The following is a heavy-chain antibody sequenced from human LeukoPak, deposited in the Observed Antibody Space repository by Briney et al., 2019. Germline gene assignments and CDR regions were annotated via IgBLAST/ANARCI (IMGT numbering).Heavy chain of an antibody. V-gene: IGHV1-18*01. CDR3: ARFGTEQWLVRWYYFDY. CDR2: ISAYNGNT. CDR1: GYTLTSYG. Sequence: GASVKVSCKASGYTLTSYGISWVRQAPGQGLEWMGWISAYNGNTNYAQKLQGRVTMTTDTSTSTAYMELRSLRSDDTAVYYCARFGTEQWLVRWYYFDYWGQGTLVTVSS. D-gene: IGHD6-19*01. J-gene: IGHJ4*02.